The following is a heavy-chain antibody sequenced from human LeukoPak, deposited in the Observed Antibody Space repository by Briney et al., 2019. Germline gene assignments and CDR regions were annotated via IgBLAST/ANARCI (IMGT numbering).Heavy chain of an antibody. CDR2: IYHSGST. J-gene: IGHJ5*02. Sequence: PSETLSLTCAVSGGSISSSNWWSWVRQPPGKGLEWIGEIYHSGSTNYNPSLKSRVTISVDKSKNQFSLKLSSVTAADTAVYYCARDYYDSSGRQSLYNWFDPWGQGTLVTVSS. D-gene: IGHD3-22*01. V-gene: IGHV4-4*02. CDR3: ARDYYDSSGRQSLYNWFDP. CDR1: GGSISSSNW.